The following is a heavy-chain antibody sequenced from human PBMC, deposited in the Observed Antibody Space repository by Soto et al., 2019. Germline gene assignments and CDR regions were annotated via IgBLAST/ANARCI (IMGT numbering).Heavy chain of an antibody. CDR1: GFSLSTSGEG. CDR3: AHSGYYRGVDY. D-gene: IGHD3-22*01. CDR2: IYWDDDK. Sequence: QISWKGTGPTLMKPTQTLTQTCTFTGFSLSTSGEGVGWIRQPPGKALEWLALIYWDDDKRYSPSLKSRLTITKDTSKKQVVLTMTNMDPVDTATYYCAHSGYYRGVDYWGQGTLVTVSS. J-gene: IGHJ4*02. V-gene: IGHV2-5*02.